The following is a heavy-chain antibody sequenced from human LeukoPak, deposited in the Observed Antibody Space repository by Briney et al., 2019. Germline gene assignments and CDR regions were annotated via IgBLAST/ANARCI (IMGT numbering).Heavy chain of an antibody. CDR2: IYSAGST. Sequence: GGSLRLSCAAPGFTVSSNYMSWVRQAPGKGLEWVSIIYSAGSTYYADSVKGRFTISRDNSKNTLYLQMNSLRAEDTAVYYCARVAVDTAMVGLDYWGQGTLVTVSS. V-gene: IGHV3-53*01. J-gene: IGHJ4*02. D-gene: IGHD5-18*01. CDR3: ARVAVDTAMVGLDY. CDR1: GFTVSSNY.